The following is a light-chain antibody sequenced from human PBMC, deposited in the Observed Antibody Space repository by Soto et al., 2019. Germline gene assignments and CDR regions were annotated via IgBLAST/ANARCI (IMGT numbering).Light chain of an antibody. Sequence: EIVLTQSPGTLSLSPGERATLSCWASQSISSNYLAWYQQKPGQPPRLLMYEASNRATGIPARFSGGGSGTDFTLTISSLEPEDFAVYYCQQRSDWPWTFGQGTKVDIK. CDR2: EAS. V-gene: IGKV3D-20*02. CDR3: QQRSDWPWT. J-gene: IGKJ1*01. CDR1: QSISSNY.